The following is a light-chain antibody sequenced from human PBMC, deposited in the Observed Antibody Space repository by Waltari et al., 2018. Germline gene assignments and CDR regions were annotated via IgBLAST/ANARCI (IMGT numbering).Light chain of an antibody. CDR3: QQRYKWPHS. CDR2: DAF. V-gene: IGKV3-11*01. CDR1: QIVGTN. J-gene: IGKJ4*01. Sequence: EIVLTQSPATLSLSAGERATLSCRASQIVGTNLAWYQQRPGQAPRLLIYDAFDRAAGVPARFSGSSSGVEFTRTISSLEPEDSGVYFCQQRYKWPHSFGGGTKVEI.